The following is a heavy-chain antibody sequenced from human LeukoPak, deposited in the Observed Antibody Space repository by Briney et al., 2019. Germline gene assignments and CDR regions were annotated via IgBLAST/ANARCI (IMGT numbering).Heavy chain of an antibody. J-gene: IGHJ4*02. D-gene: IGHD3-22*01. V-gene: IGHV1-46*01. Sequence: GASVTLSCKASGYTFTGYYMHWVRQAPGQGLEWMGIINPSGGSTSYAQKFQGRVTMTRDTSTSTVYMELSSLRSEDTAVYYCARGSAGSGNYYDSSGYSSFDYWGQGTLVTVSS. CDR1: GYTFTGYY. CDR2: INPSGGST. CDR3: ARGSAGSGNYYDSSGYSSFDY.